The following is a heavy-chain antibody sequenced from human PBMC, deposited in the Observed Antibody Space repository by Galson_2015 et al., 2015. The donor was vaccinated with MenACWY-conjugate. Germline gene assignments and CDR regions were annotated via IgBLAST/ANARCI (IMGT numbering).Heavy chain of an antibody. D-gene: IGHD4-23*01. CDR3: AKGRAVVTPPGY. J-gene: IGHJ4*02. V-gene: IGHV3-30*02. CDR1: GFTFSSYG. Sequence: SLRLSCAASGFTFSSYGMHWVRQAPGKGLEWVAFIRYDGSNKYYADSVKGRFTISRDNSKNTLYLQMNSLRAEDTAVYYCAKGRAVVTPPGYWGQGTLVTVSS. CDR2: IRYDGSNK.